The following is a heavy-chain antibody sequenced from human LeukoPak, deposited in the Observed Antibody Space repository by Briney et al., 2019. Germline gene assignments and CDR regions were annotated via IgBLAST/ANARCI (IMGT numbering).Heavy chain of an antibody. CDR2: IIPIFGTA. Sequence: ASVKVSFKASGGTFSSYAISWVRQAPGQGLEWMGGIIPIFGTANYAQKFQGRVTITADESTSTAYMELSSLRSEDTAVYYCARDLGGASVYWGQGTLVTVSS. CDR3: ARDLGGASVY. J-gene: IGHJ4*02. D-gene: IGHD1-26*01. CDR1: GGTFSSYA. V-gene: IGHV1-69*13.